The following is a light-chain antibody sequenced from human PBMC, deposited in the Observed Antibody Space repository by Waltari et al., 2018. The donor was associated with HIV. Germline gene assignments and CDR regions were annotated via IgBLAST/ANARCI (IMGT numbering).Light chain of an antibody. Sequence: QSALTQPASVSGFLGQSINISCTGISTDSRFYQYVSWYQQYPGKIPRLIIFDINNRPSGVSDHVSWSRSGNSASLTFSGLQSGDEAHYYCASNRLDYTLIFGGGTKLTVL. CDR3: ASNRLDYTLI. CDR2: DIN. J-gene: IGLJ2*01. CDR1: STDSRFYQY. V-gene: IGLV2-14*03.